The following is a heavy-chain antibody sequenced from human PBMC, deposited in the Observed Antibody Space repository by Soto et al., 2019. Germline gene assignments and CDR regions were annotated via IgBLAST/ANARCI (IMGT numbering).Heavy chain of an antibody. CDR2: ISHSGIT. CDR3: VRESAQSGPNYFDT. J-gene: IGHJ5*02. V-gene: IGHV4-30-2*01. CDR1: GGSITRGPSS. D-gene: IGHD2-8*01. Sequence: SETLALTCSVSGGSITRGPSSWIWVLQPPGKGLELIAYISHSGITHYSPSLQGRVTVSVDRSKNKFSMKLDSVSAADTAIYYCVRESAQSGPNYFDTWGPGTLVTVSS.